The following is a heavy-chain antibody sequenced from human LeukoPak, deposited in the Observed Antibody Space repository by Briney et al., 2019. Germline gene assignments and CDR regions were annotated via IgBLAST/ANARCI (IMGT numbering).Heavy chain of an antibody. V-gene: IGHV5-51*01. CDR1: GYSFTSYW. Sequence: GESLKISCKGSGYSFTSYWIGWVRQMPGKGLEWMGIIYPGDSDTRYSPSFQGQVTISADKSISTAYLQWSSLKASDTAMYYCARLPPGPKAMVTGADYNWFDPWGQGTLVTVSS. CDR3: ARLPPGPKAMVTGADYNWFDP. CDR2: IYPGDSDT. J-gene: IGHJ5*02. D-gene: IGHD5-18*01.